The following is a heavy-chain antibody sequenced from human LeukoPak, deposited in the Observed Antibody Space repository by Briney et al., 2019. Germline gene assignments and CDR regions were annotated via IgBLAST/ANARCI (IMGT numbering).Heavy chain of an antibody. CDR3: ARSDDYGMYYFDY. J-gene: IGHJ4*02. CDR2: IIPILGIA. CDR1: GGTFSSYA. V-gene: IGHV1-69*04. D-gene: IGHD4-17*01. Sequence: ASEKVSCKASGGTFSSYAISWVRQAPGQGLEWMGRIIPILGIANYAQKFQGRVTITADKSTSTAYMELSSLRSEDTAVYYCARSDDYGMYYFDYWGQGTLVTVSS.